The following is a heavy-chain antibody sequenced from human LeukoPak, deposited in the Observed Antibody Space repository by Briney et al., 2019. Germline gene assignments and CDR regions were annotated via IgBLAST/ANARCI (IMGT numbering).Heavy chain of an antibody. CDR1: GGSINSYY. D-gene: IGHD6-13*01. CDR3: ARVTGYMVEDYFDY. Sequence: TPSETLSLTCTVSGGSINSYYWSWIRQPPGKGLEWIGYIYYSGSTNYNPSLKSRVTISVDTSKNQFSLRLSSVTAAGTALYYCARVTGYMVEDYFDYWGQGTLVTVSS. CDR2: IYYSGST. V-gene: IGHV4-59*01. J-gene: IGHJ4*02.